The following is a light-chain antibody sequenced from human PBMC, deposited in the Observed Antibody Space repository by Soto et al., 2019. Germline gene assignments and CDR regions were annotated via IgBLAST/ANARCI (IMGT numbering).Light chain of an antibody. V-gene: IGLV2-23*01. CDR1: SSDVGNYNL. CDR2: ESS. Sequence: QSALTQPASVSGSPGQSITISCTGTSSDVGNYNLVSWYQQHPGKAPKLMIYESSKRPSGFSNRFSGYKSGNTASLTISILQAEDEADYYCCSYAGSSTYVFGTGTKVPV. CDR3: CSYAGSSTYV. J-gene: IGLJ1*01.